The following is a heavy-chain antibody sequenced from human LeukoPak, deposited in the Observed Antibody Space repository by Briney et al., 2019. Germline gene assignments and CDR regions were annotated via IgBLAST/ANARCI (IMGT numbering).Heavy chain of an antibody. CDR3: ARQGMTYYYDSSGYNGEPNWFDP. J-gene: IGHJ5*02. CDR2: IYPGDSDT. V-gene: IGHV5-51*01. Sequence: GESLKISCKGSGYSFTSYWIGWVRQMPGKGLEWMGIIYPGDSDTRYGPSFQGQVTISADKSISTAYLQWSSLKASDTAMYYCARQGMTYYYDSSGYNGEPNWFDPWGQGTLVTVSS. D-gene: IGHD3-22*01. CDR1: GYSFTSYW.